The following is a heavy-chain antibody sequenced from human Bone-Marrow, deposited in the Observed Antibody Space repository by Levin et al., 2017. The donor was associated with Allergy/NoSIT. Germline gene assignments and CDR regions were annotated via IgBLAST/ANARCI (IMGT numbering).Heavy chain of an antibody. Sequence: PGGSLRLSCAASGFDFTDTWMHWVRQAPGKGLEWVGRIKSKTHGGTTDCAAPVKGRFSISRDDSENTLYLQMNNLKIEDTAVYYCTTAPTTNRVIDYWGQGTLVTVSS. CDR3: TTAPTTNRVIDY. CDR2: IKSKTHGGTT. D-gene: IGHD1-1*01. J-gene: IGHJ4*02. V-gene: IGHV3-15*01. CDR1: GFDFTDTW.